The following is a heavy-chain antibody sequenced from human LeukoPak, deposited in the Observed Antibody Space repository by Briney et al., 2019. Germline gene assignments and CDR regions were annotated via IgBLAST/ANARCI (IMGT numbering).Heavy chain of an antibody. V-gene: IGHV3-64D*09. J-gene: IGHJ4*02. D-gene: IGHD1-26*01. CDR3: VEGRIVADY. CDR1: GFTFSIYT. Sequence: PGGSLRLSCSASGFTFSIYTMHWVRQAPGKGLEYVSAISPNGGTTYYADSVRGRFTISRDNSKNTVYLQMSSLRGDDTAVYYFVEGRIVADYWGQGTLVTVSS. CDR2: ISPNGGTT.